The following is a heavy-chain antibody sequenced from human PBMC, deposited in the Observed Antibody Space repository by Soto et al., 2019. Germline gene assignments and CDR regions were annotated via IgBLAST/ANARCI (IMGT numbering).Heavy chain of an antibody. CDR3: ARGRFGAYGGNTRSSWYFDL. V-gene: IGHV4-34*01. J-gene: IGHJ2*01. Sequence: SETLSLTCAVYGGSFSGYYWSWIRQPPGKGLEWIGEINHSGSTNYNPSLKSRVTISVDTSKNQFSLKLSSVTAADTAVYYCARGRFGAYGGNTRSSWYFDLWGRGTLVTAPQ. D-gene: IGHD2-15*01. CDR2: INHSGST. CDR1: GGSFSGYY.